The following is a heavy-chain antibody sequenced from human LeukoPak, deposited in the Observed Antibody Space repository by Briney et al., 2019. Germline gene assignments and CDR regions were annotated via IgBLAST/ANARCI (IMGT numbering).Heavy chain of an antibody. CDR1: GFTFSSYA. Sequence: GGSLRLSCAASGFTFSSYAMHWVRQAPGKGLEWVAVISYDGSNKYYADSVKGRFTISRDNSKNTLYLQMNSLRAEDTAVYYCARFGAAGPFYYYYGMDVWGQGTTVTVSS. D-gene: IGHD6-13*01. J-gene: IGHJ6*02. V-gene: IGHV3-30-3*01. CDR2: ISYDGSNK. CDR3: ARFGAAGPFYYYYGMDV.